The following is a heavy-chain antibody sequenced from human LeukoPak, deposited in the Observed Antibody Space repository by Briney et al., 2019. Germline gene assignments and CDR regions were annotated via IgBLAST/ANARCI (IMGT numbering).Heavy chain of an antibody. CDR1: GFTFSSYS. CDR2: ISSSSSYI. Sequence: PGGSLRLCCAASGFTFSSYSMNWGRQAPGKGLEWVSSISSSSSYIYYADSVKGRFTISRDNAKNSLYLQMNSLRAEDTAVYYCARRTVAGTPFAGAAFDIWGQGTMVTVSS. D-gene: IGHD6-19*01. J-gene: IGHJ3*02. V-gene: IGHV3-21*01. CDR3: ARRTVAGTPFAGAAFDI.